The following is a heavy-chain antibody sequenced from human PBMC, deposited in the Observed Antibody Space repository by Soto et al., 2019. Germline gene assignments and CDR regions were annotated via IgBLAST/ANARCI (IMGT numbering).Heavy chain of an antibody. CDR2: ISAYNGNT. D-gene: IGHD2-2*02. V-gene: IGHV1-18*04. J-gene: IGHJ5*02. CDR3: ARVRMCSSTSRYTFGNWFDP. Sequence: ASVKVACNASGYPSTSSAISWVRQAPGQGLEWMGWISAYNGNTNYAQKLQGRVTMTTDTSTSTAYMELRSLRSDDTAVYYCARVRMCSSTSRYTFGNWFDPWC. CDR1: GYPSTSSA.